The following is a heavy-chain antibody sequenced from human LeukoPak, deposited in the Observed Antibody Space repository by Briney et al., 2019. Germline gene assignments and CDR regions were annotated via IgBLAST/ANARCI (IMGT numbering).Heavy chain of an antibody. CDR1: GFTFSSYW. D-gene: IGHD4-17*01. V-gene: IGHV3-7*01. Sequence: PGGSLRLSCAASGFTFSSYWMSWARQAPGKGLEWVANIKQDGSEKYYVDSVKGRFTISRDNAKNSLYLQMNSLRAEDTAVYYCARDLGTTVTTNWFDPWGQGTLVTVSS. J-gene: IGHJ5*02. CDR2: IKQDGSEK. CDR3: ARDLGTTVTTNWFDP.